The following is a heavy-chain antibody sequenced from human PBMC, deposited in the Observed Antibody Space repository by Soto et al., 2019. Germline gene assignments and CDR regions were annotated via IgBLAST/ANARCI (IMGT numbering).Heavy chain of an antibody. D-gene: IGHD3-22*01. CDR3: ARGPTYYYDSSGHYLFDY. CDR1: GGSISSGGYS. Sequence: TLSLTCAVSGGSISSGGYSWSWIRQPPGKGLEWIGYIYHSGSTYYNPSLKSRVTISVDRSKNQFSLKLSSVTAADTAVYYCARGPTYYYDSSGHYLFDYWGQGTLVTVSS. J-gene: IGHJ4*02. CDR2: IYHSGST. V-gene: IGHV4-30-2*01.